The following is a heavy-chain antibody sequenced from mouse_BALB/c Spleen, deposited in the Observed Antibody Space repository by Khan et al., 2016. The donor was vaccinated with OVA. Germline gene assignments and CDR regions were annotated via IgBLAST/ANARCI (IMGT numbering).Heavy chain of an antibody. Sequence: EVELVESGGGLVQPGGSRKLSCAASGFTFSSFGMHWVRQAPEKGLEWVAYISSCNATIYYADIVTGRFTISRDNPKNTLFMQMTSIRSEDTAMYYCARSMISTWYFDVWGAGTPVTVSS. J-gene: IGHJ1*01. V-gene: IGHV5-17*02. CDR1: GFTFSSFG. CDR3: ARSMISTWYFDV. CDR2: ISSCNATI. D-gene: IGHD2-4*01.